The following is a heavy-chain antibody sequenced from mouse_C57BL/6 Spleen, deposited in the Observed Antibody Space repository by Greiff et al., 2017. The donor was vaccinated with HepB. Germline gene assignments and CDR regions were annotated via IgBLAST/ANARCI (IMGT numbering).Heavy chain of an antibody. J-gene: IGHJ3*01. D-gene: IGHD2-5*01. CDR2: IYPGSGST. CDR3: ARSEYYSNYVAWFAY. V-gene: IGHV1-55*01. CDR1: GYTFTSYW. Sequence: QVQLQQPGAELVKPGASVKMSCKASGYTFTSYWITWVKQRPGQGLEWIGDIYPGSGSTNYNEKFKSKATLTVDTSSSTAYMQLSSLTSEDSSVYYCARSEYYSNYVAWFAYWGQGTLVTVSA.